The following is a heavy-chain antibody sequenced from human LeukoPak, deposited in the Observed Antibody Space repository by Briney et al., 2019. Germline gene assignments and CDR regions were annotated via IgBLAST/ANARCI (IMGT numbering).Heavy chain of an antibody. CDR1: GFTFSSYG. CDR2: IWYDGSNK. D-gene: IGHD6-13*01. CDR3: ARVGDSSSWYARFYYYYYGMDV. Sequence: GGSLRLSCAASGFTFSSYGMHWVRQAPGKGLEWVAVIWYDGSNKYYADSVKGRFTISGDNSKNTLYLQMNSLRAEDTAVYYCARVGDSSSWYARFYYYYYGMDVWGQGTTVTVSS. J-gene: IGHJ6*02. V-gene: IGHV3-33*01.